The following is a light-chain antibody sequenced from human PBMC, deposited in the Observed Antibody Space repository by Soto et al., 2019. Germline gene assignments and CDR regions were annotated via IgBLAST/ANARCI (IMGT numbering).Light chain of an antibody. CDR1: SSDVGGYNY. CDR3: RSHACSNNV. CDR2: EVS. J-gene: IGLJ1*01. V-gene: IGLV2-8*02. Sequence: QLPSACRSPWQPGTLNCTGTSSDVGGYNYVSWYQQHPGKAPKLIIYEVSKRPSGVPDRFSGSKSGNTASLTVSGLQAEDEADYYCRSHACSNNVFGTGTKVTVL.